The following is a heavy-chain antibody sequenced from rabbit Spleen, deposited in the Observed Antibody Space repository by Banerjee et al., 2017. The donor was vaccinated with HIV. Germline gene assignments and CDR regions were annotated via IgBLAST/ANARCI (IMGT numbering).Heavy chain of an antibody. D-gene: IGHD6-1*01. CDR2: IYGGDSGRT. CDR3: ARDTVYAAYAGFGHATLHYFDL. J-gene: IGHJ4*01. V-gene: IGHV1S45*01. Sequence: QEQLKESGGGLVQPGGSLKLSCTASGFTLSSYWMCWVRQAPGKGPEWIGCIYGGDSGRTYYASWAKGRFTISKTSSTTVTLQMTSLTAADTATYFCARDTVYAAYAGFGHATLHYFDLWGPGTLVT. CDR1: GFTLSSYW.